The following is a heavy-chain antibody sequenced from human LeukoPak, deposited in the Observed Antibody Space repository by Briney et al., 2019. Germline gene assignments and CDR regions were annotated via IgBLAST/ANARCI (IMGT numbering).Heavy chain of an antibody. Sequence: GGSLRLSCAASGFTFSSYWMSWVRQAPGKGLEWVANIKQDGPEKYYVDSVKGRFTISRDNAKNSLYLQMNSLRAEDTAVYYCARRAGAYSHPYDYWGQGTLVTVSS. J-gene: IGHJ4*02. V-gene: IGHV3-7*03. D-gene: IGHD4/OR15-4a*01. CDR2: IKQDGPEK. CDR3: ARRAGAYSHPYDY. CDR1: GFTFSSYW.